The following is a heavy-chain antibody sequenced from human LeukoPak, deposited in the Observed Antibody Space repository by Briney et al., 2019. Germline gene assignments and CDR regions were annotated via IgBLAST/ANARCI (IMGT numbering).Heavy chain of an antibody. Sequence: PSETLSLTCAVSGGFISSNNWWGWVRQPPGKGLEWIGEIYHSGSPNYNPSLKSRVTISVDTSKNQFSLKLSSVTAADTAVYYCARGKSSSWYYYYYGMDVWGQGTTVTVSS. D-gene: IGHD6-13*01. V-gene: IGHV4-4*02. CDR2: IYHSGSP. J-gene: IGHJ6*02. CDR3: ARGKSSSWYYYYYGMDV. CDR1: GGFISSNNW.